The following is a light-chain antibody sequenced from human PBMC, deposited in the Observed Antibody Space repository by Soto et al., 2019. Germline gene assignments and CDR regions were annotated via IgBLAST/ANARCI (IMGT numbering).Light chain of an antibody. CDR3: QQYGISPVT. Sequence: EIVLTQSPGTLSLSPGERATLSCRASQSVSSSYLAWYQQKPGQAPRLLIYGASSRATGIPDRFSGSGSGKEFTLTMSRLEPEDFAVYYCQQYGISPVTFGQGTKVEIK. CDR1: QSVSSSY. J-gene: IGKJ1*01. V-gene: IGKV3-20*01. CDR2: GAS.